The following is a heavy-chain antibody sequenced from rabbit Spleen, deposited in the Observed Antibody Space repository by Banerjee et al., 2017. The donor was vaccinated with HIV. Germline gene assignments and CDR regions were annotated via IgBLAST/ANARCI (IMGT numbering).Heavy chain of an antibody. J-gene: IGHJ4*01. CDR3: ARDAGTGDYIDVYFNL. D-gene: IGHD8-1*01. V-gene: IGHV1S40*01. CDR2: IDIVKSGST. Sequence: QSLEESGGDLVKPGASLTLTCKASGLDLSSRYWICWVRQAPGKGPEWIACIDIVKSGSTYYASWAKGRFTISKTSSTTVTLQMTSLTAADTATYFCARDAGTGDYIDVYFNLWGQGTLVTVS. CDR1: GLDLSSRYW.